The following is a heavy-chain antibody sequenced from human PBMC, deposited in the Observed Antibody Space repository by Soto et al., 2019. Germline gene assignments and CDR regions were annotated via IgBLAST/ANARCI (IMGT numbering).Heavy chain of an antibody. D-gene: IGHD2-2*01. CDR2: FYYSGST. J-gene: IGHJ6*03. Sequence: PSETLSLTCTVSGGSISSNSYYWGWIRLPPGKGLEWIGTFYYSGSTFYNPSLKSRVTISVDTSKNQFSLKLSSVTAADTAVYYCARGVVPAANYYYYYMDVWGKGTTVTVSS. CDR1: GGSISSNSYY. V-gene: IGHV4-39*07. CDR3: ARGVVPAANYYYYYMDV.